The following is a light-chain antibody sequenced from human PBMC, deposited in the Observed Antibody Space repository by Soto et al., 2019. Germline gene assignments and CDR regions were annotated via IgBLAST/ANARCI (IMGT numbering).Light chain of an antibody. CDR1: QSVLYSSNNKNY. Sequence: DIVMTQSPDSLAVSLGERATINCKSSQSVLYSSNNKNYIAWYQQKPGQPPRLLIYWASARESGVPDRFSGSGSGTDFTLTISSLQAEDVAVYYCQQYYSAPFTFGPGTNVDIK. J-gene: IGKJ3*01. CDR2: WAS. CDR3: QQYYSAPFT. V-gene: IGKV4-1*01.